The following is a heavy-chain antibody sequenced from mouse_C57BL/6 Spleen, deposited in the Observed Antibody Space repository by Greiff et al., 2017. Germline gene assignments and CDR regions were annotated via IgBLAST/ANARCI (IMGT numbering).Heavy chain of an antibody. D-gene: IGHD3-3*01. Sequence: EVQLQQSGPELVKPGASVKISCKASGYTFTDYYMNWVKQSHGKSLEWIGDINPNNGGTSYNQKFKGKATLTVDKSSSTAYMELRSLTSEDSAVYYCARWGPYAMDYWGQGTSVTVSS. CDR1: GYTFTDYY. CDR2: INPNNGGT. CDR3: ARWGPYAMDY. J-gene: IGHJ4*01. V-gene: IGHV1-26*01.